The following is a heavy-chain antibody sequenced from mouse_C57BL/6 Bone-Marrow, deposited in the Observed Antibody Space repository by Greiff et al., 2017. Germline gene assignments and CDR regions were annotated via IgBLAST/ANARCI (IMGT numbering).Heavy chain of an antibody. CDR3: ARDRPFITTVVAPFAY. V-gene: IGHV5-4*01. CDR2: ISDGGSYT. D-gene: IGHD1-1*01. CDR1: GFTFSSYA. Sequence: DVKLQESGGGLVKPGGSLKLSCAASGFTFSSYAMSWVRQTPEKRLEWVATISDGGSYTYYPDNVKGRFTISRDNAKNNLYLQMSHLKSEDTAMYYCARDRPFITTVVAPFAYWGQGTLVTVSA. J-gene: IGHJ3*01.